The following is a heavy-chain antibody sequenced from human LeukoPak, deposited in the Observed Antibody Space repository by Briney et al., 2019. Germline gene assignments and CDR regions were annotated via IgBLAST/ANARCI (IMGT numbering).Heavy chain of an antibody. V-gene: IGHV1-2*02. CDR1: GYTFTGYY. CDR2: INPNSGGT. Sequence: ASVKVSCKASGYTFTGYYMHWVRQAPGQGLEWMGWINPNSGGTNYAQKFQGRVTMTRDTSISTAYMELSRLRSDDTAVYYCASDWWELSFWFDPWGQGTLVTVSS. D-gene: IGHD1-26*01. CDR3: ASDWWELSFWFDP. J-gene: IGHJ5*02.